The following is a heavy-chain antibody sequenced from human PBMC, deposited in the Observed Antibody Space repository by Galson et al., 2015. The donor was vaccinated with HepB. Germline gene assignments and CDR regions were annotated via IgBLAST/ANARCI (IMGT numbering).Heavy chain of an antibody. J-gene: IGHJ5*02. D-gene: IGHD3-3*01. CDR1: GGSISSFH. Sequence: TLSLTCTVSGGSISSFHWSWIRQPPGKGLEWLGFISASGSTDYNPSLKSRLTFSVDTSKNHLSLQLSSVTAADTGVYFCARAYDFWNGYDYYFDPWGQGTLVTVSS. CDR3: ARAYDFWNGYDYYFDP. CDR2: ISASGST. V-gene: IGHV4-4*08.